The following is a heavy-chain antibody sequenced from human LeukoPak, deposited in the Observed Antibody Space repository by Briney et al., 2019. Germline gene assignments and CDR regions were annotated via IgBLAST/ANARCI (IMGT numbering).Heavy chain of an antibody. J-gene: IGHJ4*02. CDR3: ARARRVGYSNWDY. V-gene: IGHV3-53*01. CDR1: GFSVSSLY. D-gene: IGHD5-24*01. Sequence: GGSLRLSCAASGFSVSSLYMSCVRQAPGKGREWVSVIYHDERTDYADSVRGRFTISRDNSKNTLDVQMNSLRVDDTAVYYCARARRVGYSNWDYWGQGTLVTVSS. CDR2: IYHDERT.